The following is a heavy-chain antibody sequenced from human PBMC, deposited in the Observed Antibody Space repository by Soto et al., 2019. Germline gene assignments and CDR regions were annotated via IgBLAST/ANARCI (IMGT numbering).Heavy chain of an antibody. Sequence: PGGSLRLSCAASGFAFSNYAMSWVRQAPGKGLEWVSGVSDSGGTTYYADAVKGRFTISRDNSKNTLYLQMNSLRVEDTAVYYCAKGSATQSSYYDYWGQGTLVTVSS. D-gene: IGHD1-26*01. J-gene: IGHJ4*02. CDR1: GFAFSNYA. V-gene: IGHV3-23*01. CDR3: AKGSATQSSYYDY. CDR2: VSDSGGTT.